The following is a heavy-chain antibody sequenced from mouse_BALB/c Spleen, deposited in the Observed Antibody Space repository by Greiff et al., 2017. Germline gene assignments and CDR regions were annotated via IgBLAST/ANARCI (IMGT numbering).Heavy chain of an antibody. V-gene: IGHV2-2*02. CDR3: ARNDDYDLGYAMDY. Sequence: VQLVESGPGLVQPSQSLSITCTVSGFSLTSYGVHWVRQSPGKGLEWLGVIWSGGSTDYNAAFISRLSISKDNSKSQVFFKMNSLQANDTAIYYCARNDDYDLGYAMDYWGQGTSVTVSS. CDR1: GFSLTSYG. J-gene: IGHJ4*01. D-gene: IGHD2-4*01. CDR2: IWSGGST.